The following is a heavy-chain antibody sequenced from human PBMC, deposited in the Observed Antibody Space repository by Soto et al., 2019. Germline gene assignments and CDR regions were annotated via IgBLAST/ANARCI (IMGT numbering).Heavy chain of an antibody. CDR1: GGSISSGGYY. D-gene: IGHD2-2*01. V-gene: IGHV4-31*03. J-gene: IGHJ6*02. CDR2: IYYSGST. Sequence: SETLSLTCTVSGGSISSGGYYWSWIRQHPGKGLEWIGYIYYSGSTYYNPSLKSRVTISVDTSKNQFSLKLSSVTAADTAVYYCARAYCSSTSCYVGYYYYGMDVWGQGTTVTVSS. CDR3: ARAYCSSTSCYVGYYYYGMDV.